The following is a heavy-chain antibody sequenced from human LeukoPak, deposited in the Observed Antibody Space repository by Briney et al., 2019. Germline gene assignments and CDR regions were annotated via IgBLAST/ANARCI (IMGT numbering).Heavy chain of an antibody. J-gene: IGHJ6*03. V-gene: IGHV1-69*13. Sequence: ASVKVSCKASGGTFSSYAISWVRQAPGQGLEWMGGIIPIFGTANYAQKSQGRVTITADESTSTAYMELSSLRSEDTAVYYCARDLARGQLRFLEWPYSGYYMDVWGKGTTVTVSS. CDR3: ARDLARGQLRFLEWPYSGYYMDV. D-gene: IGHD3-3*01. CDR1: GGTFSSYA. CDR2: IIPIFGTA.